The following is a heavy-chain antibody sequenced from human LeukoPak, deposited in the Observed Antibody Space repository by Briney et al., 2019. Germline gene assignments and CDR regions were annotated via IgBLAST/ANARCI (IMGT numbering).Heavy chain of an antibody. D-gene: IGHD1-7*01. V-gene: IGHV4-34*01. J-gene: IGHJ5*02. CDR3: ARGPRLQLELRKKYNWSDP. Sequence: SETLSLTCVVYGETFTNYYWSWIRQPPGKGLEWIGEVNHSGSANYNPSLKSRVTISVDTSKSQFSLRLNSVTAADTAVYYCARGPRLQLELRKKYNWSDPWGQGSLVTVSS. CDR1: GETFTNYY. CDR2: VNHSGSA.